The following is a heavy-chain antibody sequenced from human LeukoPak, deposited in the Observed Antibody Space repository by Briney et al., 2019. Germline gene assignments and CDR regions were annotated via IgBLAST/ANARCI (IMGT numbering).Heavy chain of an antibody. CDR3: ARVRSDSHYDFWSGYYYMDV. J-gene: IGHJ6*03. Sequence: PGGSLRLSCTASGLTFSTSGFNWVRQAPGKGLEWVASIGPTGSDRYHADSIKGRFTISRDNANNFLYLQMNSLRAEDTAVYYCARVRSDSHYDFWSGYYYMDVWGKGTTVTVSS. CDR1: GLTFSTSG. CDR2: IGPTGSDR. V-gene: IGHV3-21*06. D-gene: IGHD3-3*01.